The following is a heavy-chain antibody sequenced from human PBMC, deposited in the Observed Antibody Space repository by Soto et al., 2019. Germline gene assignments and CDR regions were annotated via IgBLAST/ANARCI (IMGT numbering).Heavy chain of an antibody. Sequence: GGSLRLCCAASGFTFRSDAMSWVRQAPGKGLEWVSAISGSGGSTYYADSVKGRFTTSRDNSKNTLYLQMNSLRAEDTAVYYCAKDEDGMDVWGQGTTVTVAS. J-gene: IGHJ6*02. V-gene: IGHV3-23*01. CDR3: AKDEDGMDV. CDR2: ISGSGGST. CDR1: GFTFRSDA.